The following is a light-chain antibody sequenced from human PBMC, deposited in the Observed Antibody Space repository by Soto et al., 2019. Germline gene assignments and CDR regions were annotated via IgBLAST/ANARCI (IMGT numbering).Light chain of an antibody. CDR2: GAS. V-gene: IGKV1-27*01. J-gene: IGKJ1*01. CDR1: QDISYY. CDR3: QKYHSAPRT. Sequence: DIPMTQSPSSLSASVGDRVTITCRANQDISYYLAWYQQKQGKVPKLLIYGASTLQSGVPSRFSGSGSGTDFTLTISSLPPEDIATYYCQKYHSAPRTFGQGNKVEIK.